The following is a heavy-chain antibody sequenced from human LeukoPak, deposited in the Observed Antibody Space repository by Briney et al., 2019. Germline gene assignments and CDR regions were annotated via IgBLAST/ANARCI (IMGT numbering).Heavy chain of an antibody. CDR3: ARRSGSSWSSFDY. V-gene: IGHV3-23*01. D-gene: IGHD6-13*01. CDR1: GFTFNNYA. Sequence: GSLRLFCAASGFTFNNYAMNWVRQAPGKGLEWVSGISGFGGSTYYAPSVKGRLTISRDNFGNMLYLHLDSLRVEDTAIYYCARRSGSSWSSFDYWGQGALVTVSS. J-gene: IGHJ4*02. CDR2: ISGFGGST.